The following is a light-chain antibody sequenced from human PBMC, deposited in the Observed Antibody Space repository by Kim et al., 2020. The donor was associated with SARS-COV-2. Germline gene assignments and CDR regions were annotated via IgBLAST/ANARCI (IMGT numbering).Light chain of an antibody. Sequence: EIVLTQSPGTLSLSPGERATLSCRASQGVSSSYLAWYQQKPGQAPRLLIYGASSRAAGIPDRFRGDGSGPDFTLTISSLEPEDFAVYFCQQYSGSSFTFGQGTKLEI. J-gene: IGKJ2*01. CDR2: GAS. V-gene: IGKV3-20*01. CDR1: QGVSSSY. CDR3: QQYSGSSFT.